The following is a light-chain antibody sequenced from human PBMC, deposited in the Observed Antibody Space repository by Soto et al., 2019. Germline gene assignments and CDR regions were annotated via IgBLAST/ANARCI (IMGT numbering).Light chain of an antibody. CDR3: QQLFTYPPT. J-gene: IGKJ3*01. Sequence: IQLTQSPSSLSASMGDRVTITCRASQGIINYLAWYQQKPGKAPKLLIYGESTLQGGVPSRFSGSGSGTDFTLTGSSLQPEDLATYYCQQLFTYPPTFGPGTKVDIK. CDR2: GES. CDR1: QGIINY. V-gene: IGKV1-9*01.